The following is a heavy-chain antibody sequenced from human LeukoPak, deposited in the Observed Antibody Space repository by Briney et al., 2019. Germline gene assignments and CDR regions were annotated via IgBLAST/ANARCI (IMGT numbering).Heavy chain of an antibody. D-gene: IGHD3-22*01. Sequence: GSLRLSCAASGFTFSTHGMHWVRQAPGKGLEWVAFIRYDGSNKYYADSVKGRFTISRDNSKNTLYLQINSLRAEDTTVYYCAKWASSGYYFHHWGQGTLVTVSS. CDR1: GFTFSTHG. V-gene: IGHV3-30*02. CDR3: AKWASSGYYFHH. J-gene: IGHJ1*01. CDR2: IRYDGSNK.